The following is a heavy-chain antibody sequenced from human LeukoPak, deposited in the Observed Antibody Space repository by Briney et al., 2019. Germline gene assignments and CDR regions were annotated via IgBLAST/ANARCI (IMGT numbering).Heavy chain of an antibody. CDR1: GFTFSSYA. V-gene: IGHV3-23*01. Sequence: QSGGSLRLSCAASGFTFSSYAMSWVRQAPGKGLEWVSAISGSGGSTYYADSVKGRFTISRDNSKNTLYLQMNSLRAEDTAVYYCAKSRQSYYYGMDVWGQGTTVTVSS. CDR2: ISGSGGST. D-gene: IGHD6-25*01. J-gene: IGHJ6*02. CDR3: AKSRQSYYYGMDV.